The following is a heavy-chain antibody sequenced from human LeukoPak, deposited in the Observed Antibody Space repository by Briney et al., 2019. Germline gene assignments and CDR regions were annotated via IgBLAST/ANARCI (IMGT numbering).Heavy chain of an antibody. D-gene: IGHD3-16*01. CDR1: GGSIRSSYYY. CDR3: ARGGSRLTTAGDLDY. V-gene: IGHV4-39*01. J-gene: IGHJ4*02. Sequence: SETLSLTCTVSGGSIRSSYYYWGWIRQPPGKGLEWIGSIYDSGSTYYNPSLKNRVTISVDTSRNQFSLKLTSVTAADTAVYYCARGGSRLTTAGDLDYWGQGALVTVSS. CDR2: IYDSGST.